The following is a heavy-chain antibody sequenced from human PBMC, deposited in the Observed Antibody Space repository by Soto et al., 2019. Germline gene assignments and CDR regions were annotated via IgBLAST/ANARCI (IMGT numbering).Heavy chain of an antibody. D-gene: IGHD2-2*01. Sequence: SETLSLTCTVSGGSISSYYWSWIRQPPGKGLEWIGYIYYSGSTNYNPSLKSRVTISVDTSKNQFSLKLSSVTAADTAVYYCARDTGYCISTSCYGGFHYYYYYGMDVWGQGTTVTVS. CDR2: IYYSGST. V-gene: IGHV4-59*01. J-gene: IGHJ6*02. CDR3: ARDTGYCISTSCYGGFHYYYYYGMDV. CDR1: GGSISSYY.